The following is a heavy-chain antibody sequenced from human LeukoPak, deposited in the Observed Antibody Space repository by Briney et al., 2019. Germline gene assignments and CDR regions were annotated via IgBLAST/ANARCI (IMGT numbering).Heavy chain of an antibody. D-gene: IGHD2-15*01. Sequence: GGSLRLSCAASGFTFSNYWMHWVRQAPGKGLVWVSRINSDGINTSYADSVRGRFTISRDNSRNTMYLQMNSLRVEDAAVYYCAKAPVTSCRGAFCYPFDSWGQGTLVTVSS. CDR3: AKAPVTSCRGAFCYPFDS. V-gene: IGHV3-74*01. J-gene: IGHJ4*02. CDR2: INSDGINT. CDR1: GFTFSNYW.